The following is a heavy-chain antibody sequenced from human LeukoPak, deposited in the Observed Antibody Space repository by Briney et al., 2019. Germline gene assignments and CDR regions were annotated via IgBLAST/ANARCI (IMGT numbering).Heavy chain of an antibody. D-gene: IGHD6-19*01. CDR1: GGSISSSSYY. CDR3: ARQSVAGTIYGAFDI. Sequence: SETLSLTCTVSGGSISSSSYYWGWIRQPPGKGLEWIGSIYYSGSTYYNPSLKSRVTISVDSSKNQFSLKLSSVTAADTAVYYCARQSVAGTIYGAFDIWGQGTMVTVSS. CDR2: IYYSGST. J-gene: IGHJ3*02. V-gene: IGHV4-39*01.